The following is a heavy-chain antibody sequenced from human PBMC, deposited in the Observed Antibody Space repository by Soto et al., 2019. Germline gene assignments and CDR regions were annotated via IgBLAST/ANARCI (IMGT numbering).Heavy chain of an antibody. CDR1: GGTFSSYV. CDR2: IIAAFGPA. Sequence: QVQLVQSGAEVKKPGSSVKVSCKASGGTFSSYVITWVRKAPGQGLEWMGGIIAAFGPANYAQKFQGRVTVTAEKSTDTASMGLSSLRPEDTAIYFWAMGGGWGAIDYWGQGTRVTVSS. J-gene: IGHJ4*02. D-gene: IGHD3-16*01. V-gene: IGHV1-69*06. CDR3: AMGGGWGAIDY.